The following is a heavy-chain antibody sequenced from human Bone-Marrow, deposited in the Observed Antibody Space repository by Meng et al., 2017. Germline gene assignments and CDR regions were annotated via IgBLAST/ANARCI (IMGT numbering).Heavy chain of an antibody. CDR1: GFTFSSYS. CDR2: ISSSSSYI. Sequence: GESLKISCAASGFTFSSYSMNWVRQAPGKGLEWVSSISSSSSYIYYAESVKGRFTISRDNAKNSLYLQMNSLRAEDTAVYYCVKSCLQGNSWYFFDYWGQGMLVTVSS. D-gene: IGHD2/OR15-2a*01. J-gene: IGHJ4*02. V-gene: IGHV3-21*04. CDR3: VKSCLQGNSWYFFDY.